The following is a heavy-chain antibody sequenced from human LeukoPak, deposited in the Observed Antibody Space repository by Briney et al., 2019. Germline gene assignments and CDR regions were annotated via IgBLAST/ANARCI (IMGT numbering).Heavy chain of an antibody. D-gene: IGHD6-13*01. J-gene: IGHJ3*02. CDR1: GFTFSSYA. CDR3: ARPASSDAFDI. V-gene: IGHV3-21*01. Sequence: PGGSLRLSCAASGFTFSSYAMSWVRQAPGKGLEWVSSISSSSSYIYYADSVKGRFTISRDNAKNSLYLQMNSLRAEDTAVYYCARPASSDAFDIWGQGTMVTVSS. CDR2: ISSSSSYI.